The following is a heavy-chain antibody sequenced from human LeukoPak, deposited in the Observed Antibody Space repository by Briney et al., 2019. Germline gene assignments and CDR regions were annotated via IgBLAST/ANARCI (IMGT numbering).Heavy chain of an antibody. CDR3: TSTVLGRADWLDP. CDR2: IRYDGEKQ. Sequence: PGGSLRLSCAASGLTFSSYGMHWVRQAPGKGLAWATFIRYDGEKQHYVDSVKGRFTISRDNSKDTLYLQMNDVRPEDTAVYYCTSTVLGRADWLDPWGLGTPVTVSS. D-gene: IGHD2-8*02. V-gene: IGHV3-30*02. CDR1: GLTFSSYG. J-gene: IGHJ5*02.